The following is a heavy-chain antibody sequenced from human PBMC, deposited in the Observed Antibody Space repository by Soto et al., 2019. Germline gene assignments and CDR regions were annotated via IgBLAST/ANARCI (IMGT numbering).Heavy chain of an antibody. J-gene: IGHJ4*02. CDR1: GFTFISNG. Sequence: GGSLILAVASSGFTFISNGMIWGLQSPGKGLDWVSGISGSVRNTYYADSVKGRFTISRDNSKNTLYLQMNSLRAEDTAVYYCAKVPYVIAAAGPFDYWGQGTLVTVSS. V-gene: IGHV3-23*01. CDR3: AKVPYVIAAAGPFDY. CDR2: ISGSVRNT. D-gene: IGHD6-13*01.